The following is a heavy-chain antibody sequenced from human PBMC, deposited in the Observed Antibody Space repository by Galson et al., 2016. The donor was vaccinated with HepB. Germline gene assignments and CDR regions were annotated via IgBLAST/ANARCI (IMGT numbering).Heavy chain of an antibody. D-gene: IGHD2-2*01. J-gene: IGHJ6*02. CDR3: AKHAGYCGTFGCSPTEFYGMDV. Sequence: SLRLSCAASGFSFSRYGMHWVRQAPGKGLEWVAVIPDDGSNPHYAASVKGRLSIPRDNADNTLFLEMNRLRPEDTAGYYCAKHAGYCGTFGCSPTEFYGMDVWGQGTTVIVSS. CDR1: GFSFSRYG. CDR2: IPDDGSNP. V-gene: IGHV3-30*18.